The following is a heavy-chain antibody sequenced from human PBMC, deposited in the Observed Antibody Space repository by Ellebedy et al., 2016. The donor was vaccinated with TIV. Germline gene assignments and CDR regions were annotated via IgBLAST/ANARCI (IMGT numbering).Heavy chain of an antibody. V-gene: IGHV1-8*01. D-gene: IGHD5-18*01. Sequence: ASVKVSXXASGYTFTSYDINWVRQATGQGLEWMGWMNPNSGNTGYAQKFQGRVTMTRNTSISTAYMELNSLRSEDTAVYYCARGQRGYSYGTIDYWGQGTLVTVSS. CDR1: GYTFTSYD. CDR2: MNPNSGNT. CDR3: ARGQRGYSYGTIDY. J-gene: IGHJ4*02.